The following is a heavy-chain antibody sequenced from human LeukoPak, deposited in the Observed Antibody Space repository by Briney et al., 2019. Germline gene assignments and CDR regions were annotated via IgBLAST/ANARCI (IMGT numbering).Heavy chain of an antibody. CDR1: GFTFSDYY. CDR2: ISSSGSYT. CDR3: ARPPSSYDAFDI. Sequence: TGGSLRLSCAGSGFTFSDYYMSWIRQAPGKGLEWVSYISSSGSYTNYADSVKGRFTISRDNARNSLYLQMNSLRAEDTAVYYCARPPSSYDAFDIWGQGTMVTVSS. V-gene: IGHV3-11*06. J-gene: IGHJ3*02.